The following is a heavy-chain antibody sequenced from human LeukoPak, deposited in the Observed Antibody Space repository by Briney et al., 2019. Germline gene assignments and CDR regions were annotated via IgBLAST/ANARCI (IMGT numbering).Heavy chain of an antibody. CDR2: INTNTGNP. V-gene: IGHV7-4-1*02. Sequence: GASVKVSCKASGYTFTSYAMNWVRQAPGQGLEWMGWINTNTGNPTYAQGFTGRFVFSLDTSVSTAYLQISSLKAEDTAVYYCARYHDSSGYIPGWFDPWGQGTLVTVSS. CDR1: GYTFTSYA. J-gene: IGHJ5*02. D-gene: IGHD3-22*01. CDR3: ARYHDSSGYIPGWFDP.